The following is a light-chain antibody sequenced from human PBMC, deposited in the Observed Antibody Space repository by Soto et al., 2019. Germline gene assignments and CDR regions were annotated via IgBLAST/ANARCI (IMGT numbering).Light chain of an antibody. CDR3: QQYNNWPYT. CDR1: QSVSSN. V-gene: IGKV3-15*01. CDR2: GAS. J-gene: IGKJ2*01. Sequence: EIVMTQSPATLSVSPGERATLSCRASQSVSSNLAWYQQKPGQAPRLLIYGASTRATGIPGRFSGSGSGTEFSLTISRLQSEDFAVYYCQQYNNWPYTCGQGTKLEIK.